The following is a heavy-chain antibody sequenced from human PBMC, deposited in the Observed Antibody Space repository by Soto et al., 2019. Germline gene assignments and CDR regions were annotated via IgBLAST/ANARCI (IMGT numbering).Heavy chain of an antibody. CDR1: GFTLSTYA. D-gene: IGHD6-19*01. V-gene: IGHV3-23*01. CDR2: ITGSGGST. J-gene: IGHJ3*02. Sequence: GGSLRLSCVASGFTLSTYAMSWVRQAPGKGLEWVSGITGSGGSTYYADSVKGRFTISRDNSKNTLYLQMNSLRAEDTAVYYCAKDREGSSGWKTQSAFDIWGQGTMVTVSS. CDR3: AKDREGSSGWKTQSAFDI.